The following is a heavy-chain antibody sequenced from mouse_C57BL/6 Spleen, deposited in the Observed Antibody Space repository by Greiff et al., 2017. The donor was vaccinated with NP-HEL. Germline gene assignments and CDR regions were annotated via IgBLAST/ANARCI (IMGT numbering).Heavy chain of an antibody. CDR3: AREEGYGNYGY. V-gene: IGHV1-61*01. D-gene: IGHD2-1*01. Sequence: VQLQQPGAELVRPGSSVKLSCKASGYTFTSYWMDWVKQRPGQGLEWIGHIYPSDSETHYNQKFKDKATLTVDKSSSTAYMQLSSLTSEDSAVYYCAREEGYGNYGYWGQGTTLTVSS. J-gene: IGHJ2*01. CDR2: IYPSDSET. CDR1: GYTFTSYW.